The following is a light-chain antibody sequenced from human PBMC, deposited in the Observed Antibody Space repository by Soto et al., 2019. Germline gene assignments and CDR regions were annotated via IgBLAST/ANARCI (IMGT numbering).Light chain of an antibody. CDR2: GAS. CDR1: QSVSSSY. CDR3: QHSSSSPLLT. J-gene: IGKJ4*01. V-gene: IGKV3-20*01. Sequence: EIVMTQSPATLSVSPGERATLSCRASQSVSSSYLAWFQQKPGQAPRLLIYGASSRATGIPDRFSGSGSGTDFTLTISRLEPEDFAVYYCQHSSSSPLLTFGGGTKV.